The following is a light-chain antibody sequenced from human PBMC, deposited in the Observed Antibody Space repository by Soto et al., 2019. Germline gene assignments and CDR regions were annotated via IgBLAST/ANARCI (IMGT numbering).Light chain of an antibody. CDR3: QQYNSYWT. Sequence: DIQMTQSPSTLSASVGDRVTITCRASQSISSWLAWYQQKPGKAPNLLIYDASSLESGVPSRFSGSGSETEFTLTISSLQPDDFATYYCQQYNSYWTFGQGTKVEIK. V-gene: IGKV1-5*01. CDR2: DAS. J-gene: IGKJ1*01. CDR1: QSISSW.